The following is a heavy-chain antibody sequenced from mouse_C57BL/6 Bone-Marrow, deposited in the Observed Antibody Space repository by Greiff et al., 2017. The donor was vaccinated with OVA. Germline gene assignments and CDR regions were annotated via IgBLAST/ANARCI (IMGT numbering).Heavy chain of an antibody. CDR1: GFTFSSYG. Sequence: EVQRVESGGDLVKPGGSLKLSCAASGFTFSSYGMSWVRQTPDKRLEWVATISSGGSYTYYPDSVKGRFTISRDNAKNTLYLQMSSLKSEDTAMYYCARITTVVFDDWGQGTTLTVSS. D-gene: IGHD1-1*01. J-gene: IGHJ2*01. CDR2: ISSGGSYT. V-gene: IGHV5-6*01. CDR3: ARITTVVFDD.